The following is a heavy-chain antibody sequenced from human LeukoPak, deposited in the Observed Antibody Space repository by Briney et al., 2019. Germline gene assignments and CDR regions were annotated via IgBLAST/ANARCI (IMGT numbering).Heavy chain of an antibody. V-gene: IGHV3-30*01. J-gene: IGHJ4*02. Sequence: PGGSLRLSCAASGFTFSDHYMHWVRQAPGKGLEWVSLISSGGTYEYYADSVKGRFTISRDNSKNTLYLQLNSLRAEDTAVYYCARDSTYYYDSGSSGPHYFDNWGQGTLVTVSS. CDR1: GFTFSDHY. CDR3: ARDSTYYYDSGSSGPHYFDN. CDR2: ISSGGTYE. D-gene: IGHD3-10*01.